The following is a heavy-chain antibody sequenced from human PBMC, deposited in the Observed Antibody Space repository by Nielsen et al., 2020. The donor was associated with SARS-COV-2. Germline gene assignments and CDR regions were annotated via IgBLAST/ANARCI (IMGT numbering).Heavy chain of an antibody. CDR3: ARDSGAVAGLFDY. D-gene: IGHD6-19*01. J-gene: IGHJ4*02. CDR2: ISYDGSNK. Sequence: GGSLRLSCAASGFTFSSYAMHWVRQAPGKGLEWVAVISYDGSNKYYADSVKGRFTISRDNSKNTLYLQMNSLRAEDTAVYYCARDSGAVAGLFDYWGQGTLVTVSS. V-gene: IGHV3-30-3*01. CDR1: GFTFSSYA.